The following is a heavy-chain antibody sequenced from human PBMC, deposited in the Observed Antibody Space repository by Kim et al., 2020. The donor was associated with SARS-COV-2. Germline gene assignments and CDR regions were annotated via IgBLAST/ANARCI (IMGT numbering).Heavy chain of an antibody. J-gene: IGHJ3*02. D-gene: IGHD3-22*01. CDR2: IYYSGST. Sequence: SETLSLTCTVSGGSISSGGYYWSWIRQHPGKGLEWIGYIYYSGSTYYNPSLKRRVTISVDTSKNQFSLKLSSVTAEDTAVYYCARAPTMIVVVLAFDIWGQGKMVTVSS. CDR3: ARAPTMIVVVLAFDI. V-gene: IGHV4-31*03. CDR1: GGSISSGGYY.